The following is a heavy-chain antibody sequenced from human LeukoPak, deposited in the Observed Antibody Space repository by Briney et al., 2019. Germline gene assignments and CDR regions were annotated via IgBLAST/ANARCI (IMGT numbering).Heavy chain of an antibody. Sequence: ASVKVSCKASGYTFRNFAISWVRQAPGQGLEWMGWISAYNGNTNCAQRVQGRVTMTTDTSTSTAYMELGSLRTDDTAIYYCARFEDGSSWPWPGLDYWGQGTLVTVSS. CDR2: ISAYNGNT. V-gene: IGHV1-18*01. J-gene: IGHJ4*02. CDR1: GYTFRNFA. D-gene: IGHD6-13*01. CDR3: ARFEDGSSWPWPGLDY.